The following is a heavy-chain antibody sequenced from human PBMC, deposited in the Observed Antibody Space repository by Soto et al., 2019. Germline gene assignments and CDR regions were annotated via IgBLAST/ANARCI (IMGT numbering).Heavy chain of an antibody. CDR2: ISGSGGST. V-gene: IGHV3-23*01. Sequence: GALLRSCSAPGFTFSSYAMSWVRQAPGKGLEWVSAISGSGGSTYYADSVKGRFTISRDNSKNTLYLQMNSLRAEDTAVYYCAKDRLESPWGQGTLVTVSS. D-gene: IGHD6-25*01. CDR1: GFTFSSYA. J-gene: IGHJ5*02. CDR3: AKDRLESP.